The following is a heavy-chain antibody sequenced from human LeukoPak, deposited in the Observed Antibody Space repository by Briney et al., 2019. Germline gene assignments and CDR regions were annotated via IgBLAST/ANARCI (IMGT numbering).Heavy chain of an antibody. CDR1: GFTVSSNF. V-gene: IGHV3-53*01. Sequence: GGSLRLSCAASGFTVSSNFVSWVRQVPGKGLEWVSAIYSGGTTHYAESVKGRFTISRDNSKNTLYLQMNSLRVEDTAVYYCATEKIPDEHRGAFDVWGQGTMVTVSS. CDR2: IYSGGTT. D-gene: IGHD2-21*01. J-gene: IGHJ3*01. CDR3: ATEKIPDEHRGAFDV.